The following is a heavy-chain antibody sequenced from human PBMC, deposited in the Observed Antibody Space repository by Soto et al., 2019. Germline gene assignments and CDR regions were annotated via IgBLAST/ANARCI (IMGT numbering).Heavy chain of an antibody. Sequence: QITLKESGPTLVKPTQTLTLTCTFSGFSLSTSGVGVGWIRQPPGKALEWLALIYWDDDKRYSPSLKSRLTITKDTSKNPVVLTMTNMDPVATATYYCAHSHDYYDSSGSFDYWGQGTLVTVSS. J-gene: IGHJ4*02. CDR3: AHSHDYYDSSGSFDY. CDR1: GFSLSTSGVG. D-gene: IGHD3-22*01. CDR2: IYWDDDK. V-gene: IGHV2-5*02.